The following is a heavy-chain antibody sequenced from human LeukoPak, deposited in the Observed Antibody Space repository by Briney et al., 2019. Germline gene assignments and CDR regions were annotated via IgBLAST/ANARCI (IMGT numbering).Heavy chain of an antibody. J-gene: IGHJ3*02. Sequence: SETLSLTCTVSGGSISSYYWSWIRQPAGKGLEWIGRIYTSGSTNYNPSLKSRVTMSVDTSKNQFSLKLSSVTAADTAVYYCAREGDCTNGVCHDAFDIWGQGTMVTVSS. CDR2: IYTSGST. CDR1: GGSISSYY. D-gene: IGHD2-8*01. CDR3: AREGDCTNGVCHDAFDI. V-gene: IGHV4-4*07.